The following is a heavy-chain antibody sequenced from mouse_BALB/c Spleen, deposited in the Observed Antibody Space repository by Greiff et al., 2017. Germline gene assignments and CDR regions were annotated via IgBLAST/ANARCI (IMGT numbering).Heavy chain of an antibody. Sequence: EVKLVESGGGLVKPGGSLKLSCAASGFAFSSYDMSWVRQTPEKRLEWVAYISSGGGSTYYPDTVKGRFTISRDNAKNTLYLQMSSLKSEDTAMYYCARHGYYYGSRYCDYWGQGTTLTVSS. CDR1: GFAFSSYD. D-gene: IGHD1-1*01. J-gene: IGHJ2*01. CDR2: ISSGGGST. CDR3: ARHGYYYGSRYCDY. V-gene: IGHV5-12-1*01.